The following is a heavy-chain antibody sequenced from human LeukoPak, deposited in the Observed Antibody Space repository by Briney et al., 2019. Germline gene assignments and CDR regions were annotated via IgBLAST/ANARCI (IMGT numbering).Heavy chain of an antibody. J-gene: IGHJ4*02. CDR3: AKEDQKGGYDFWSGYFY. Sequence: PGGSLRLSCAASGFTFSSYAMSWVRQAPGKGLEWVSAISGSGGSTYYADSVKGRFTISRDNSKNTLYLQMNSLRADDTAVYYCAKEDQKGGYDFWSGYFYWGQGTLVTVSS. D-gene: IGHD3-3*01. V-gene: IGHV3-23*01. CDR2: ISGSGGST. CDR1: GFTFSSYA.